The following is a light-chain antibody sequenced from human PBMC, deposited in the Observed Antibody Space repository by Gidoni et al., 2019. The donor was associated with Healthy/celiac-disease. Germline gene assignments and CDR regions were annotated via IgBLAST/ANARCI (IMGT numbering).Light chain of an antibody. CDR3: QSYDSSLSAWV. CDR1: SSNIGAGYD. J-gene: IGLJ3*02. CDR2: GNS. V-gene: IGLV1-40*01. Sequence: QSVLTHPPSVSGSPGQRVTISCTGSSSNIGAGYDVHWYQQLPGTAPKLLLYGNSNRPSGVPDRFSGSKSGTSASLAITGLQAEDEADYYCQSYDSSLSAWVFGGGTKLTVL.